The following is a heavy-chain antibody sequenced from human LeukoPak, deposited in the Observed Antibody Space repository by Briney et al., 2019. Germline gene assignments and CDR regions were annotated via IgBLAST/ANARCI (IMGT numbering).Heavy chain of an antibody. D-gene: IGHD3-16*02. CDR2: ISSTSNYI. CDR1: GFTFSSYS. CDR3: ASSQNDYVRGSYRYTGYMDV. V-gene: IGHV3-21*01. Sequence: GGSLRLSCAASGFTFSSYSMNWVRQAPGKGLEWVSSISSTSNYIYYADSVKGRFTISRDNAKNSLYLQMNSLRAEDTAVYYCASSQNDYVRGSYRYTGYMDVWGKGTTVTVSS. J-gene: IGHJ6*03.